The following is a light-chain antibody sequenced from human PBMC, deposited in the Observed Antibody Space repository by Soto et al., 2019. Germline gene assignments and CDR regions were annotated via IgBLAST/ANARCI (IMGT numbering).Light chain of an antibody. CDR2: DVS. J-gene: IGLJ3*02. CDR3: SSYKSSSTG. CDR1: SSDVGGYNY. Sequence: QSALTQPASVSGSPGQSITISCTGTSSDVGGYNYVSWYQQHPGKAPKLMIYDVSNRPSGVSNRFSGSKSGNTASLTISWLQAEDAPAYYCSSYKSSSTGFGGGTKLTVL. V-gene: IGLV2-14*01.